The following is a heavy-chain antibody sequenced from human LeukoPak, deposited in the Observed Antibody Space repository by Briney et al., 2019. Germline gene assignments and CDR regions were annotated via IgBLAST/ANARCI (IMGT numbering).Heavy chain of an antibody. D-gene: IGHD2-15*01. CDR1: GGTFSSYA. CDR2: IIPIFGTA. V-gene: IGHV1-69*13. Sequence: SVKVSCKASGGTFSSYAISWVRQAPGQGLEWMGGIIPIFGTANYAQKFQGRVTITADESTSTAYMELSSLRSGDTAVSYCAGRYCIGGSCYAFDYWGQGTLVTVSS. CDR3: AGRYCIGGSCYAFDY. J-gene: IGHJ4*02.